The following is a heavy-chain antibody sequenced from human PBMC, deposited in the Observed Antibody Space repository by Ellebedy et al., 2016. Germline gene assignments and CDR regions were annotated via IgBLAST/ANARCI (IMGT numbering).Heavy chain of an antibody. V-gene: IGHV3-21*01. D-gene: IGHD6-13*01. J-gene: IGHJ3*02. CDR2: ISSSSSYI. Sequence: GGSLRLSCAASGFTFSSYSMNWVRQAPGKGLEWVSSISSSSSYIYYADSVKGRFTISRDNAKNSLYLQMNSLRAEDTAVYYCARDALKIVRSSSWPLNAFDIWGQGTMVTVSS. CDR3: ARDALKIVRSSSWPLNAFDI. CDR1: GFTFSSYS.